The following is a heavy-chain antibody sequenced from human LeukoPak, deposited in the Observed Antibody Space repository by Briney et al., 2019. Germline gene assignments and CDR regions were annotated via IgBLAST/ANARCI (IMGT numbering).Heavy chain of an antibody. D-gene: IGHD5-18*01. Sequence: GGSLRLSCAASGFPFSRYWMSWVRQAPGKGLEYMANINEDGSEKYYVDSVKGRFTISRDSAKNSLYLQMNSLRDGDTAVYYCARMIDYNYGYAFDYWGQGTLVTVSS. J-gene: IGHJ4*02. V-gene: IGHV3-7*02. CDR2: INEDGSEK. CDR1: GFPFSRYW. CDR3: ARMIDYNYGYAFDY.